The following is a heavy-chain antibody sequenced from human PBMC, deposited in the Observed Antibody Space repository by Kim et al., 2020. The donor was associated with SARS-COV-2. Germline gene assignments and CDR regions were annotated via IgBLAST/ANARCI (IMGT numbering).Heavy chain of an antibody. CDR1: GFTFSTYG. CDR2: ISYDGSNK. V-gene: IGHV3-30*18. Sequence: GGSLRLSCAASGFTFSTYGMHWVRQAPGKGLEWVAVISYDGSNKYYGNSVKGRFTISRDDSKNTLYLQMNSLRAEDTAVYYCAKDRLYDSSGHYYSFDYWGQGTLVTVSS. CDR3: AKDRLYDSSGHYYSFDY. J-gene: IGHJ4*02. D-gene: IGHD3-22*01.